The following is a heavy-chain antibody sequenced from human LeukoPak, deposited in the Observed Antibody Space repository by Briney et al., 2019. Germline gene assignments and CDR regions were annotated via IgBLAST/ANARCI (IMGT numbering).Heavy chain of an antibody. V-gene: IGHV1-2*02. CDR2: INPNSGGT. Sequence: GASVKVSCKASGYTFTGYYMHWVRQAPGQGLEWMGWINPNSGGTNYAQKFQGRVTMTRDTSISTAYMELSRLRPDDTAVYYCATTDYYDSSGTLYWGQGTLVTVSS. CDR3: ATTDYYDSSGTLY. D-gene: IGHD3-22*01. J-gene: IGHJ4*02. CDR1: GYTFTGYY.